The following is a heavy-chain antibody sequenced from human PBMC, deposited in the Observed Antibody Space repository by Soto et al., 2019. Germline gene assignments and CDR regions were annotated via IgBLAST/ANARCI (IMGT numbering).Heavy chain of an antibody. CDR1: GFTFSTFV. V-gene: IGHV3-23*01. D-gene: IGHD1-26*01. J-gene: IGHJ5*02. CDR2: ISTSGDRT. CDR3: GKNYSGGGGGPNWFDP. Sequence: EVQLLESGGDLVQPGGSLRLSCAASGFTFSTFVMNWVRQAPGEGLEWLSAISTSGDRTYYADSVKGRFTISRDNSKNTPYSQRPSRRGEDTAVYYWGKNYSGGGGGPNWFDPWGQGTLVTVSS.